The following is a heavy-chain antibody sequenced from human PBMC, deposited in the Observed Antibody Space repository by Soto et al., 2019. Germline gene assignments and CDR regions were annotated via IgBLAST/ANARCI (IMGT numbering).Heavy chain of an antibody. D-gene: IGHD3-10*01. CDR3: AKGGYYYGSGSYYNDAFDI. CDR2: ISWNSGSI. V-gene: IGHV3-9*01. Sequence: GGSLRLSCAASGFTFDDYAMHWVRQAPGKGLEWVSGISWNSGSIGYADSVKGRFTISRDNAKNSLYLQMNSLRAEDTALYYCAKGGYYYGSGSYYNDAFDIWGQGTMVTVSS. CDR1: GFTFDDYA. J-gene: IGHJ3*02.